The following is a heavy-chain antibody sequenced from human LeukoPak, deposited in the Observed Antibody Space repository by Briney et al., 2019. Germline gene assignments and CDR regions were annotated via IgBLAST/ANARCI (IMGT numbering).Heavy chain of an antibody. Sequence: GASVKVSCKASGYTFTSYYMHWVRQAPGQGLEWMGIINPSGGSTSYAQKFQGRVTMTRDMSTSTVYMELSSLRSEDTAVYYCARDGLYCSGGSCHALVYYYYMDVWGKGTTVTVSS. J-gene: IGHJ6*03. CDR1: GYTFTSYY. CDR3: ARDGLYCSGGSCHALVYYYYMDV. CDR2: INPSGGST. D-gene: IGHD2-15*01. V-gene: IGHV1-46*01.